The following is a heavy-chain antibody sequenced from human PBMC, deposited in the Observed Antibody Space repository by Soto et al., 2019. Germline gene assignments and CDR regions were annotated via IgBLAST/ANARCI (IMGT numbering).Heavy chain of an antibody. CDR1: GFTFSSYG. CDR2: ISYDGSNK. Sequence: GGSLRLSCAASGFTFSSYGMHWVRQAPGKGLEWVAVISYDGSNKYYADSVKGRFTISRDNSKNTLYLQMNSLRAEDTAVYYCAKPDTAMAFYYYYGMDVWGQGTTVTVSS. D-gene: IGHD5-18*01. J-gene: IGHJ6*02. CDR3: AKPDTAMAFYYYYGMDV. V-gene: IGHV3-30*18.